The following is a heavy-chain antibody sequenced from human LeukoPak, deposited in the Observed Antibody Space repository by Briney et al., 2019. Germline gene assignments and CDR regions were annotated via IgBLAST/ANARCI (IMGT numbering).Heavy chain of an antibody. D-gene: IGHD5-18*01. CDR2: VSSGGGST. CDR1: GFTFSSYA. V-gene: IGHV3-23*01. CDR3: VKSRGYTYGGDAFDI. Sequence: GGSLRLSCAASGFTFSSYAMSWVRQAPGMGLEWVSGVSSGGGSTYYADSVKGRFTITRDNSKNTLNLQMSSLSAEDTAVYYCVKSRGYTYGGDAFDIWGQGTMLTVSS. J-gene: IGHJ3*02.